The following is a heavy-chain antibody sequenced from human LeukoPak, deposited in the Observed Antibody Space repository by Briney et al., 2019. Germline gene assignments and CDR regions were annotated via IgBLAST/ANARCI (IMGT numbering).Heavy chain of an antibody. D-gene: IGHD6-13*01. CDR1: GYSFSSGYY. Sequence: PSETLSLTCTVSGYSFSSGYYWGWIRQPPGKGLEWIGSIYHSGSTYYNPSLKSRVTISVDTSKNQFSLKLSSVTAADTAVYYCARVGGPGIAAAGPDYWGQGTLVTVSS. J-gene: IGHJ4*02. CDR3: ARVGGPGIAAAGPDY. CDR2: IYHSGST. V-gene: IGHV4-38-2*02.